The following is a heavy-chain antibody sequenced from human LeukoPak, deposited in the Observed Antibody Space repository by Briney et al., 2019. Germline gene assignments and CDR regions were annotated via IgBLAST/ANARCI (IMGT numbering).Heavy chain of an antibody. D-gene: IGHD5-18*01. CDR2: IYYSGST. J-gene: IGHJ4*02. CDR1: GGSISSYY. Sequence: PSETLSLTCTVSGGSISSYYWSWIRQPPGKRLEWIGYIYYSGSTNYNPSLKSRVTISVDTSKNQFSLKLSSVTAADTAVYYCARGGGAIQLWLSAAWYWGQGALVTVSS. CDR3: ARGGGAIQLWLSAAWY. V-gene: IGHV4-59*12.